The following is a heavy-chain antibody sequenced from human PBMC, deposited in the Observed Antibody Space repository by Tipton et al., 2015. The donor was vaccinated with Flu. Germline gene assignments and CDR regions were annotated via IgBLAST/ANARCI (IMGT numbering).Heavy chain of an antibody. CDR3: ARVWADFSGFDY. Sequence: VQLVQSGGGLVQPGGSLRLSCAASGFTSKNYPMIWVRQAPGRGLESVSYINSDGGVMHYADSVKGRFTVSRDNAKNLLFLQMDSLRDEDTAVYYCARVWADFSGFDYMGQGTLVTVSS. CDR1: GFTSKNYP. CDR2: INSDGGVM. J-gene: IGHJ4*02. D-gene: IGHD3/OR15-3a*01. V-gene: IGHV3-48*02.